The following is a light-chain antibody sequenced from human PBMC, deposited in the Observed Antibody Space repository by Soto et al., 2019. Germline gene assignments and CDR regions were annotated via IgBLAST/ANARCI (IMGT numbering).Light chain of an antibody. J-gene: IGKJ4*01. CDR2: DAS. CDR1: RRANNY. V-gene: IGKV3-11*01. Sequence: EIVLPQSPATLSLSQVAIANLYFTASRRANNYLASYQQKPRQAPRTLIYDASNSATSMPARVSGRGSGTDFTLTISSLVPEDFAVYYCQQRSNWPFNCGGGTKGDIK. CDR3: QQRSNWPFN.